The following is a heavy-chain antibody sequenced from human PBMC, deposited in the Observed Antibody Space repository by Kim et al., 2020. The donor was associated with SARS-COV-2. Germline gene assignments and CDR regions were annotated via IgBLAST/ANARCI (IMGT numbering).Heavy chain of an antibody. V-gene: IGHV1-46*01. D-gene: IGHD6-13*01. J-gene: IGHJ4*02. Sequence: KKFQVRVTMTRESSTSTVYMELSSLRSEDTAVYYCARDPIAAALPNFDYWGQGTLVTVSS. CDR3: ARDPIAAALPNFDY.